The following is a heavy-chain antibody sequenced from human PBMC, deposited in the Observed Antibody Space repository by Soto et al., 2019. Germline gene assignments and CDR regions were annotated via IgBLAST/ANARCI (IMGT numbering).Heavy chain of an antibody. V-gene: IGHV3-48*01. CDR2: ISSSSSTI. J-gene: IGHJ4*02. D-gene: IGHD6-19*01. CDR1: GFTFSSYS. CDR3: ARVSARDSGWPVLYYFDY. Sequence: GGSLRLSCAASGFTFSSYSMNWVRQAPGKGLEWVSYISSSSSTIYYADSVKGRFTISRDNAKNSLYLQMNSLRAEDTAVYYCARVSARDSGWPVLYYFDYWGQGTLVTVSS.